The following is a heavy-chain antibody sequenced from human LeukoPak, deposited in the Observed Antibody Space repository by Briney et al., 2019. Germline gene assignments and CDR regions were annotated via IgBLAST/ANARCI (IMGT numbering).Heavy chain of an antibody. J-gene: IGHJ3*02. CDR3: ARTRSSGYYQRAFDI. D-gene: IGHD3-22*01. V-gene: IGHV1-46*01. CDR2: INPSGGST. CDR1: GYTFTSYY. Sequence: GASVKVSCKASGYTFTSYYMHWVRQAPGQGLEWMGIINPSGGSTSYAQKFQGRVTMTRDTSTSTVYMELSSLRSEDTAVYYCARTRSSGYYQRAFDIWGQGTMVTVSS.